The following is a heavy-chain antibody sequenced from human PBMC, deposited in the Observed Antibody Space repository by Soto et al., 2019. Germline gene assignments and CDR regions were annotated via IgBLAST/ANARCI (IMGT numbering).Heavy chain of an antibody. CDR3: ARCVSPGTSSVYFDGFDI. V-gene: IGHV3-7*05. CDR2: VRKAGSKT. Sequence: EVRLVESGGGLVQPGGSLRLSCAASGFTFSSDWMTWVRQAPGKGLEWVANVRKAGSKTAYLDSVRGRFTISRDNAQSLVYLQMDSLRAEDTALYFCARCVSPGTSSVYFDGFDIWGQGTMVIVSS. D-gene: IGHD6-13*01. CDR1: GFTFSSDW. J-gene: IGHJ3*02.